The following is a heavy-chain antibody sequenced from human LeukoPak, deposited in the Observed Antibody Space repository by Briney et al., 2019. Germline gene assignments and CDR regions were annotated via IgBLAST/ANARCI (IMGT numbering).Heavy chain of an antibody. J-gene: IGHJ3*02. CDR2: ISSSSSYI. Sequence: GGSLRLSCAASKFAFSSYSMNWVRQAPGKGLEWVSSISSSSSYIYYADSVKGRFTISRDNAKNSLYLQMNSLRAEDTAVYYCARDVGSYGDGDAFDIWGQGTMVTVSS. CDR1: KFAFSSYS. D-gene: IGHD4-17*01. V-gene: IGHV3-21*01. CDR3: ARDVGSYGDGDAFDI.